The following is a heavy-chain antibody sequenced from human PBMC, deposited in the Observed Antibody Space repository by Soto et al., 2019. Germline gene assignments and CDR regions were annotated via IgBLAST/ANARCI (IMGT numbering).Heavy chain of an antibody. D-gene: IGHD3-22*01. V-gene: IGHV3-23*01. CDR1: GFTFSTYA. J-gene: IGHJ4*02. Sequence: GGSLRLSCAASGFTFSTYAMNWVRQAPGKGLEWVSTISGNGGNTYYADSVKGRFAISRDNSKNTLYLRMNSLRSDDTAVYYCVKEANPFINTLVVLIFDYWGQGTQVTVSS. CDR3: VKEANPFINTLVVLIFDY. CDR2: ISGNGGNT.